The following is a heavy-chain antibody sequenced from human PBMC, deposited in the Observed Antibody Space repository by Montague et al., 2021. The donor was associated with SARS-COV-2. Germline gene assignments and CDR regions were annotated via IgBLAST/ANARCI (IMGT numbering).Heavy chain of an antibody. J-gene: IGHJ4*02. CDR2: IYHSGST. CDR1: GGSISSSNW. CDR3: AVTYYYGSGFDY. V-gene: IGHV4-4*02. D-gene: IGHD3-10*01. Sequence: SETLSLTCAVYGGSISSSNWWSWVRQPPGKGLEWIGEIYHSGSTNYNPSLKSRVTISVDKSKNQFSLKLSSVTAADTAVYYCAVTYYYGSGFDYWGQGTLVTVSS.